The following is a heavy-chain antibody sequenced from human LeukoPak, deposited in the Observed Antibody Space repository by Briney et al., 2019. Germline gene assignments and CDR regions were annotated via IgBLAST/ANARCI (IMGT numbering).Heavy chain of an antibody. V-gene: IGHV3-33*01. CDR3: ARDGGYDILTGYPIGFDY. Sequence: GKSLRLSCAASGFTFSSYGMHWVRQAPGKGREWVAVIWYDGSNKYYADSVKGRFTISRDNSKNTLYLQMNSLRAEDTAVYYCARDGGYDILTGYPIGFDYWGQGTLVTVSS. J-gene: IGHJ4*02. CDR1: GFTFSSYG. CDR2: IWYDGSNK. D-gene: IGHD3-9*01.